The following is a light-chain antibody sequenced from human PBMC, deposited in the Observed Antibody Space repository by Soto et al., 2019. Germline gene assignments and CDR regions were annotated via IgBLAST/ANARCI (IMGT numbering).Light chain of an antibody. Sequence: QSALTQPHSVSGSPGQSVTISCTGTSSDVGGYNYVSWYQHHPGKAPKLIIYDVSERPSGVSDRFSGSKSGNTGNTASLTISGLQAEDEADYYCCSYAGSYTHVFGSGTKLTVL. J-gene: IGLJ1*01. V-gene: IGLV2-11*01. CDR3: CSYAGSYTHV. CDR1: SSDVGGYNY. CDR2: DVS.